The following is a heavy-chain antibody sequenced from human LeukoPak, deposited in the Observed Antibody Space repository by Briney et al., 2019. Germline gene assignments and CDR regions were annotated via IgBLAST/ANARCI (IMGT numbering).Heavy chain of an antibody. J-gene: IGHJ4*02. CDR3: ARDTLARIDY. V-gene: IGHV3-48*01. Sequence: GGSLRLSCAASGFTFSSYNMNWVRQAPGKGLERVSYISSSSFTIYYADSVKGRFTISRDNAKNSLYLQMNSLRAEDTAVYYCARDTLARIDYWGQGTLVTVSS. CDR1: GFTFSSYN. CDR2: ISSSSFTI.